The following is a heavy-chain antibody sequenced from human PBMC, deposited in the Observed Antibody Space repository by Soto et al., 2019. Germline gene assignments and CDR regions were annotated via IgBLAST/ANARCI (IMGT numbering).Heavy chain of an antibody. CDR2: ISSGGDTI. V-gene: IGHV3-11*01. CDR1: GFTVSDFY. Sequence: QVQVVESGGGLVKPGGSLRLSCAASGFTVSDFYMKWIRLAPGKGLEWLSYISSGGDTIYYADSVKGRFTLSRDNVKNSLYLQMNSLRAEDTAVYYCELGNDGIDIWGQGTLVTVSS. J-gene: IGHJ3*02. D-gene: IGHD1-26*01. CDR3: ELGNDGIDI.